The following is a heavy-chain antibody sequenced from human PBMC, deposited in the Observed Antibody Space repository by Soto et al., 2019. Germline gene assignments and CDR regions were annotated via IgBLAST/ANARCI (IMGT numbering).Heavy chain of an antibody. D-gene: IGHD3-3*01. J-gene: IGHJ6*02. V-gene: IGHV1-69*13. CDR1: GGTFSSYA. Sequence: GASVKVSCKASGGTFSSYAISWVRQAPGQGLEWMGGIIPIFGKANYAQKFQGRVTITADESTSTAYMELSSLRSEDTAVYSCTRVNLVVFTYTNFAVVLAYYGMDVWGEGTTVTVSS. CDR3: TRVNLVVFTYTNFAVVLAYYGMDV. CDR2: IIPIFGKA.